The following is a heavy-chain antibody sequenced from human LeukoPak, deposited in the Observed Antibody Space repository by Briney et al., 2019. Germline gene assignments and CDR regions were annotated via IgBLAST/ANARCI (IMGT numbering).Heavy chain of an antibody. CDR1: GYTLTELS. V-gene: IGHV1-24*01. D-gene: IGHD3-22*01. J-gene: IGHJ4*02. CDR3: ARHRDYYDSSGYYYVFDY. Sequence: APVKVSCKVSGYTLTELSMHWVRQAPGKGLEWMGGFDPEDGETIYAQKFQGRVTMTEDTSTDTAYMELSSLRSEDTAVYYCARHRDYYDSSGYYYVFDYWGQGTLVTVSS. CDR2: FDPEDGET.